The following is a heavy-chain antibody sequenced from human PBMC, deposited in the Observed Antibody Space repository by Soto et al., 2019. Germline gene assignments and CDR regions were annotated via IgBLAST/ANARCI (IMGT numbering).Heavy chain of an antibody. CDR2: IYHSGST. Sequence: SETLSLTCAVSGGSISSGGYSWSWIRQPPGKGLEWIGYIYHSGSTYYNPSLKSRVTISVDRSKNQFSLKLSSVTAADTAVYYCARAHDYSNYVWYWFDPWGQGTLVTVSS. CDR3: ARAHDYSNYVWYWFDP. J-gene: IGHJ5*02. CDR1: GGSISSGGYS. D-gene: IGHD4-4*01. V-gene: IGHV4-30-2*01.